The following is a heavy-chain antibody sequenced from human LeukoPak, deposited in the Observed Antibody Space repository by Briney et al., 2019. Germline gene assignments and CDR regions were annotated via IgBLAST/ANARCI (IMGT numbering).Heavy chain of an antibody. CDR3: ARRGGGSTGGFYFDY. CDR1: GFTFSSYA. J-gene: IGHJ4*02. CDR2: ILCSGGST. V-gene: IGHV3-23*01. Sequence: GGSLRLSCAASGFTFSSYAMSWVGQAPGKGREWVAAILCSGGSTYYADPVKGRCTITRDNSTNTLYLKLHSLRAEDTAVYYCARRGGGSTGGFYFDYWGQGSLVTVSS. D-gene: IGHD3-10*01.